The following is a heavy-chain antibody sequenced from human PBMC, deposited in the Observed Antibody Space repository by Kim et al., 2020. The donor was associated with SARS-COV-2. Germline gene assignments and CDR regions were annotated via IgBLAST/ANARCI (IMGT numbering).Heavy chain of an antibody. J-gene: IGHJ4*02. CDR3: ARDLYGTFDY. CDR2: SKN. Sequence: SKNNSLDSVNGQFTIYRDNHQNSVYLQMNSLTAEDTAAYYCARDLYGTFDYWGQGTLVTFSS. D-gene: IGHD2-8*01. V-gene: IGHV3-7*03.